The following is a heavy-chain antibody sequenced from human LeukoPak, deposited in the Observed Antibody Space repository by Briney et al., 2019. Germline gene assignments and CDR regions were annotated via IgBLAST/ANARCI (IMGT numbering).Heavy chain of an antibody. V-gene: IGHV4-4*07. D-gene: IGHD2-15*01. CDR2: IYTSGST. CDR1: GGSISSYY. Sequence: SETLSLTCTVSGGSISSYYWSWIRQPAGKGLEWIGRIYTSGSTNYNPSLKSRVTMSVDTSKNQFSLKLSSVTAADTAVYYCASDRIEVDAFDIWGQGTMVTVSS. CDR3: ASDRIEVDAFDI. J-gene: IGHJ3*02.